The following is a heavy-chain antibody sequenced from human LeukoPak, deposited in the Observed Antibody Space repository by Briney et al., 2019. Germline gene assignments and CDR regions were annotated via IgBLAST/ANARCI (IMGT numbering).Heavy chain of an antibody. J-gene: IGHJ4*02. CDR2: IKQDGGET. CDR3: ARGKYDFWSGESFDY. Sequence: GGSLRLSCAASVFPFSSYWMACVRQAPGTGLEWVASIKQDGGETFYVDSVKGRFTISRDNAKNSLYLQMNSLRAEDTAVYYCARGKYDFWSGESFDYWGQGTLVTVSS. V-gene: IGHV3-7*04. D-gene: IGHD3-3*01. CDR1: VFPFSSYW.